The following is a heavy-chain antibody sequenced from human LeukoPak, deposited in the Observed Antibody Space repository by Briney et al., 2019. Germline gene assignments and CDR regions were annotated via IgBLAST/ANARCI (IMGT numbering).Heavy chain of an antibody. CDR2: ITGSHGPT. Sequence: HAGGSLRLSCAASGFTFSSFAMTWVRQAPGKGLEWVSSITGSHGPTYNTDSVKGRFTISRDNSQNTLYLQMNSLRAEDTAVYYCTKDANGDYVGAFDPWGQGTLVTVSS. D-gene: IGHD4-17*01. CDR1: GFTFSSFA. J-gene: IGHJ5*02. CDR3: TKDANGDYVGAFDP. V-gene: IGHV3-23*01.